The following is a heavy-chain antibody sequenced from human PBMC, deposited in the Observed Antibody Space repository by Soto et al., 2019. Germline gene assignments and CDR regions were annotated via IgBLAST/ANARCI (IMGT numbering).Heavy chain of an antibody. CDR3: GGRRVPFLAP. V-gene: IGHV4-39*01. Sequence: PSETLSLTCTVSGGSISSSTYYWGWIRQPPWKGLEWIGSIYYSGSTYYNPSLKSRVTISGDPSKNQFALKLSSVTPSDTSVYSGGGRRVPFLAPWGKGTPLTVSS. J-gene: IGHJ5*02. D-gene: IGHD3-3*02. CDR2: IYYSGST. CDR1: GGSISSSTYY.